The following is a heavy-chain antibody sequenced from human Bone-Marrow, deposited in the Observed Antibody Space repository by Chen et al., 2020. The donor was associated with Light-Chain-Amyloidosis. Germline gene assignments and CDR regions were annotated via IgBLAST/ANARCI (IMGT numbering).Heavy chain of an antibody. CDR3: ASPGSEVLFFQH. Sequence: QLQLQEXXXXXVKPAETLSLICSVSGDSISSSSYFWGWIRQPPGKGLEWIGSMYNTGRTYYNPXXXXXXXXXXXXXXXXXXXXXXXXXXXXXXVYYCASPGSEVLFFQHWGRGSLVX. D-gene: IGHD2-21*01. CDR2: MYNTGRT. CDR1: GDSISSSSYF. J-gene: IGHJ1*01. V-gene: IGHV4-39*01.